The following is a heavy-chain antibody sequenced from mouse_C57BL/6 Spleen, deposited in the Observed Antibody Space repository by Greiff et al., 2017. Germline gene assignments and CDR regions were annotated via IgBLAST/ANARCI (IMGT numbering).Heavy chain of an antibody. CDR3: ARGDSNYAYAMDY. Sequence: VQLQQPGAELVMPGASVKLSCKASGYTFTSYWMHWVKQRPGQGLEWIGEIDPSDSYTNYNQKFKGKSTLTVDKSSSTAYMQLSSLTSEDSAVYYCARGDSNYAYAMDYWGQGTSVTVSS. V-gene: IGHV1-69*01. D-gene: IGHD2-5*01. J-gene: IGHJ4*01. CDR2: IDPSDSYT. CDR1: GYTFTSYW.